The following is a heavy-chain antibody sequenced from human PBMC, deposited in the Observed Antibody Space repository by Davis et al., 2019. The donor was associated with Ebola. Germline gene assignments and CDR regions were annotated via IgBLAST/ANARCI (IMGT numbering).Heavy chain of an antibody. Sequence: GESLKISCAAAGFTFRNYGLTWVRQAPGKGLEWVSLISAGDGRTFYADSVKGRFTISRDNSKNTLYLQMNSLRAEDTAVYYCAKDQYYSSSGDYWGQGTLVTVSS. V-gene: IGHV3-23*01. J-gene: IGHJ4*02. D-gene: IGHD6-6*01. CDR3: AKDQYYSSSGDY. CDR2: ISAGDGRT. CDR1: GFTFRNYG.